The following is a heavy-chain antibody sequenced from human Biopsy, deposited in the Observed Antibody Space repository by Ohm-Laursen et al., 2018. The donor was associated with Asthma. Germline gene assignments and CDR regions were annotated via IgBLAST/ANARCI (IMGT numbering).Heavy chain of an antibody. D-gene: IGHD3-22*01. CDR1: GFAVSRDY. CDR2: IYSGGTS. Sequence: SLRLSCTAPGFAVSRDYMFWVRQDPGKGLEWVSVIYSGGTSHTADSVRGRFTISRDYSKNTLYLQMHSLRAEGTAVYYCARGDSSNWSHYYFDYWGQGTLVTVSS. CDR3: ARGDSSNWSHYYFDY. V-gene: IGHV3-53*01. J-gene: IGHJ4*02.